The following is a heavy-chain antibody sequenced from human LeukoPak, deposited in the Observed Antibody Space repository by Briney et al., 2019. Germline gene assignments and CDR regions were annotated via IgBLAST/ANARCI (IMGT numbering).Heavy chain of an antibody. CDR2: VNLQGGT. CDR1: GFLFSSYS. Sequence: GSLRLSCAASGFLFSSYSMNWVRQPPGKGLEWIGEVNLQGGTNYNPSLLRRVAISVDTSANHVTSVTAADTAVYYCAREGGSYRPLDYSGQGTLVTVSS. CDR3: AREGGSYRPLDY. V-gene: IGHV4-4*02. D-gene: IGHD3-16*02. J-gene: IGHJ4*02.